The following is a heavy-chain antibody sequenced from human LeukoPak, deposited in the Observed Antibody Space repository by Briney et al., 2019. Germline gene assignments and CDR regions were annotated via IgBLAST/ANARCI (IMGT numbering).Heavy chain of an antibody. J-gene: IGHJ5*02. Sequence: SETLSLTCAVSGYSISSSNWWGWIRQPPGKGLEWIGYIHYSGSTYYNPSLKSRVTMSVDMSKNQISLKLNSVTAVDTAVYYCAKKVDSHNWFDPWGQGTLVIVSS. CDR2: IHYSGST. CDR1: GYSISSSNW. D-gene: IGHD3-9*01. V-gene: IGHV4-28*01. CDR3: AKKVDSHNWFDP.